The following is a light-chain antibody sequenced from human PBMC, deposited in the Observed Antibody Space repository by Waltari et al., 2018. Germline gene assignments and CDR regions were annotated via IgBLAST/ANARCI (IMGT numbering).Light chain of an antibody. V-gene: IGKV3-15*01. CDR2: AAS. Sequence: EIVMTQSPATLSVSPGERAPLSCRASQSVSTNLAWYQQKPGQAPRLLIYAASTRATGIPARFSGSGSGTEFTLTISSLQSEDFAVYHCQQYYNWPPAFTFGPGTRVDIK. CDR3: QQYYNWPPAFT. CDR1: QSVSTN. J-gene: IGKJ3*01.